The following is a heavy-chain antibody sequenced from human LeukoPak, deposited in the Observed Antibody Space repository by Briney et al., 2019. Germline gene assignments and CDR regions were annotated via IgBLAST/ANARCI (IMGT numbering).Heavy chain of an antibody. CDR2: IYTSGST. CDR3: ATSKLGTTWVLDY. D-gene: IGHD2/OR15-2a*01. Sequence: SETLSLTCTVSGGSISSYYWSWIRQPAGKGLEWIGRIYTSGSTNYNPSLKSRVTISLDASTNQFSLKLSSVTAADSAIYFCATSKLGTTWVLDYWGQGTLVTVSS. CDR1: GGSISSYY. V-gene: IGHV4-4*07. J-gene: IGHJ4*02.